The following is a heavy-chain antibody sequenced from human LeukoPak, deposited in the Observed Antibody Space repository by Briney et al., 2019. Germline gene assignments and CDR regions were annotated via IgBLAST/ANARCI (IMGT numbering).Heavy chain of an antibody. D-gene: IGHD2-8*01. CDR2: ISAYNGNT. J-gene: IGHJ4*02. CDR3: ARDRRYCTNGVCYPEDY. Sequence: ASVKLSCTASGYTFTSSGISWVRQAPGQGLEGRGWISAYNGNTNYAQKLQGRVTMTTDKSTSTAYMELRSLRSDDSAVYYCARDRRYCTNGVCYPEDYWGQGTLVTASS. CDR1: GYTFTSSG. V-gene: IGHV1-18*01.